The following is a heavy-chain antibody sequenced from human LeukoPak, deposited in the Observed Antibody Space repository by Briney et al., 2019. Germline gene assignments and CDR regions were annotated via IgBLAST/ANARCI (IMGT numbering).Heavy chain of an antibody. J-gene: IGHJ4*02. CDR2: ISYDGSNK. V-gene: IGHV3-30*01. D-gene: IGHD5-24*01. CDR1: GFTFSSYA. CDR3: ARDQGDGYNTNNPIDY. Sequence: PGRSLRLPCAASGFTFSSYAMHWVRQAPGKGLEWVAVISYDGSNKYYADSVKGRFTISRDNSKNTLYLQMNSLRAEDTAVYYCARDQGDGYNTNNPIDYWGQGTLVTVSS.